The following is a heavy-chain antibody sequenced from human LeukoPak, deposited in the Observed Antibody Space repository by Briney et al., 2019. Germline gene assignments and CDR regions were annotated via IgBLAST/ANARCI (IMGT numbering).Heavy chain of an antibody. J-gene: IGHJ4*02. CDR3: ARVLGYCSSTSCYTGPERYYFDY. V-gene: IGHV3-7*01. Sequence: GGSLRLSCAASGFTFSSYWMSWVRQAPEKGLEWVANIKQDGSEKYYVDSVKGRFTISRDNAKNSLYLQMNSLRAEDTAVYYCARVLGYCSSTSCYTGPERYYFDYWGQGTLVTVSS. CDR1: GFTFSSYW. D-gene: IGHD2-2*02. CDR2: IKQDGSEK.